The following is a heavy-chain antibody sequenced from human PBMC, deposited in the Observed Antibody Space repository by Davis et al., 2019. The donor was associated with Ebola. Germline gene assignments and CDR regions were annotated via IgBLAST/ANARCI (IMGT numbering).Heavy chain of an antibody. CDR2: ISYDGSNK. V-gene: IGHV3-30-3*01. CDR1: GFTFSSYA. Sequence: GESLKISCAASGFTFSSYAMHWVRQAPGKGLEWVAVISYDGSNKYYADSVKGRFTISRDNAKNSLYLQMNSLRAEDTALYYCAKDWYFDLWGRGTLVTVSS. J-gene: IGHJ2*01. CDR3: AKDWYFDL.